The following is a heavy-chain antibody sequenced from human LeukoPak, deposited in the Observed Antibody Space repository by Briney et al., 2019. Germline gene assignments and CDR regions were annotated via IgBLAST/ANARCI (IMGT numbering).Heavy chain of an antibody. J-gene: IGHJ3*02. V-gene: IGHV5-51*01. CDR1: GYSFTSYW. CDR2: IYPGDSDT. CDR3: ARHRPSVLRYFDWLFSPGAFDI. D-gene: IGHD3-9*01. Sequence: GESLKISCKGSGYSFTSYWIGWVRQMPGKGLEWMGIIYPGDSDTRYSPSFQGQVTISADKSISTAYLQWSSLKASDTAMYYCARHRPSVLRYFDWLFSPGAFDIWGQGTMVTVSS.